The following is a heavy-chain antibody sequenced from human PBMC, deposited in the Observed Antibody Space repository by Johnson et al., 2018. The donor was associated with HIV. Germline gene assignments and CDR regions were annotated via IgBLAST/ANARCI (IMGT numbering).Heavy chain of an antibody. Sequence: HVQLVESGGGVVQPGRSLRLSCAASGFIFSSYGMHWVRQAPGKGLEWVANIKQDGSEKYYADSVKGRFTISRDNSKNTLYLQMNSLRAEDTAVYYCARALYYYDRGDAFDIWGKGTMVTVSS. D-gene: IGHD3-22*01. CDR3: ARALYYYDRGDAFDI. V-gene: IGHV3-30*19. CDR1: GFIFSSYG. J-gene: IGHJ3*02. CDR2: IKQDGSEK.